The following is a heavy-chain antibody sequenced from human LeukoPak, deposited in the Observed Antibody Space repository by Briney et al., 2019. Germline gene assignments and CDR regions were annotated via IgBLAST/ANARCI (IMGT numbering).Heavy chain of an antibody. D-gene: IGHD4-17*01. CDR2: ISSSSSTI. J-gene: IGHJ4*02. CDR1: GFTFSSYS. Sequence: GGSLSLSCAASGFTFSSYSMNWVRQAPGKGLEWVSYISSSSSTIYYADSVKGRFTISRDNAKNSLYLQMNSLRDEDTAVYYCARGVPTVTTPGGFDYWGQGTLVTVSS. V-gene: IGHV3-48*02. CDR3: ARGVPTVTTPGGFDY.